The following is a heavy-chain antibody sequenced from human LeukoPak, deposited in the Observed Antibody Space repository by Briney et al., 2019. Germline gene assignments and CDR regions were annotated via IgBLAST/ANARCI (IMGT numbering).Heavy chain of an antibody. CDR3: TRWGGLWNYYYYYMDV. J-gene: IGHJ6*03. Sequence: GGSLRLSCAASGFTFSSYWMSWVRQAPGKGLEWVANIKQDGSEKYYVDSVKGRFTISRDNAKNSLYLQMNSLRAEDTAVYYCTRWGGLWNYYYYYMDVWGKGTTVTVSS. V-gene: IGHV3-7*01. CDR1: GFTFSSYW. CDR2: IKQDGSEK. D-gene: IGHD5-18*01.